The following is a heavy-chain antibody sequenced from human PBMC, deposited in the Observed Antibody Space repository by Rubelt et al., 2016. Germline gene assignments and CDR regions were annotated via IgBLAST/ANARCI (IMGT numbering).Heavy chain of an antibody. CDR3: AGERSVITKNRFSWFDP. CDR1: GDSVSSNSAA. D-gene: IGHD3-10*01. CDR2: TYYRSKWYN. J-gene: IGHJ5*02. Sequence: QVQLQQSGPGLVKPSQTLSLTCAISGDSVSSNSAAWNWIRQSPSRGLEWLGRTYYRSKWYNVFAVSVKSRITINPDTSKNQFSLKLNSVTPEDTAVYYCAGERSVITKNRFSWFDPWGQGTLVTVSS. V-gene: IGHV6-1*01.